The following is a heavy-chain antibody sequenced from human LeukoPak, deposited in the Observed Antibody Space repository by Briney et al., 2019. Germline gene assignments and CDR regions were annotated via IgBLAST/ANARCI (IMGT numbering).Heavy chain of an antibody. J-gene: IGHJ4*02. CDR1: GFTFSDSG. D-gene: IGHD1-26*01. CDR2: IRSKADSYAT. V-gene: IGHV3-73*01. Sequence: GGSLRLSCAASGFTFSDSGMHWVRQASGKGLEWVGHIRSKADSYATVYAASVKGRFTITRDDSENTAYLQMNSLKSEDTAVYYCATFPSGSYSAYWGQGTLVTVSS. CDR3: ATFPSGSYSAY.